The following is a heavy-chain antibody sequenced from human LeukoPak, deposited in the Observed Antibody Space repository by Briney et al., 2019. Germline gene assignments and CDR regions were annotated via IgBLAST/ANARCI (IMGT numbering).Heavy chain of an antibody. CDR3: ARDGVRGSYYRYFDL. CDR2: IFGGGAT. D-gene: IGHD1-26*01. V-gene: IGHV3-66*01. Sequence: PGGSLRLSCAASGFTVSTSYMSWVRQAPGKGLEWVSAIFGGGATFYADAVKGTFIISRDNSENTVYLEMNSLRPEDTAVYYCARDGVRGSYYRYFDLWGRGTLVTVS. J-gene: IGHJ2*01. CDR1: GFTVSTSY.